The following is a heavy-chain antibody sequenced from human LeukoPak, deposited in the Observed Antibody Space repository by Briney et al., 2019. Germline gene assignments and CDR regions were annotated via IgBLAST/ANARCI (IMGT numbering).Heavy chain of an antibody. Sequence: SETLSLTCTVSGASITTTTYYWGWIRQPPGKGLEWIGTIHYSGTTYYNPSLKSRVTMSVDTSKSQFSLKLSSVTAADTAAYYCARGRAFFDWGQGTLVIVSS. CDR3: ARGRAFFD. V-gene: IGHV4-39*07. D-gene: IGHD3-3*02. CDR2: IHYSGTT. J-gene: IGHJ4*02. CDR1: GASITTTTYY.